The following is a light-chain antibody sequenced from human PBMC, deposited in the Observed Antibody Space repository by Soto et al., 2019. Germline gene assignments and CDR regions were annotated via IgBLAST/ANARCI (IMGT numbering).Light chain of an antibody. CDR1: QSVSARS. J-gene: IGKJ2*01. V-gene: IGKV3-20*01. CDR2: GAS. Sequence: ENVLTQSPGTLSLSPGERATLSCRASQSVSARSLAWYQHKPGRAPRLLIHGASSRATGIPDRFSGSGSGTDFTLTISRLEPEDFAVYYCQQYGSSWYTFGQGTKLEIK. CDR3: QQYGSSWYT.